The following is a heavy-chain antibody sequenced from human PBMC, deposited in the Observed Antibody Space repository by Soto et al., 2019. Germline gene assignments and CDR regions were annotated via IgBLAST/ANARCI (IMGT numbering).Heavy chain of an antibody. CDR2: IYPGDSDT. Sequence: RGESLKISCKGSGYSFTSYWIGWVRQMPGKGLEWMGIIYPGDSDTRYSPSFQGQVTISADKSISTAYLQWSSLKASDTAMYYCARWGNSFYYYYYGMDVWGQGTTVTVSS. J-gene: IGHJ6*02. V-gene: IGHV5-51*01. CDR1: GYSFTSYW. D-gene: IGHD3-16*01. CDR3: ARWGNSFYYYYYGMDV.